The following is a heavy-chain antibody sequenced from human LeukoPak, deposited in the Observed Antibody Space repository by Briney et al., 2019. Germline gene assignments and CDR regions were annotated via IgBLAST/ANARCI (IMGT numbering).Heavy chain of an antibody. CDR3: ARVLCGDTSCFYNWFDP. CDR1: GGSISSGGYY. CDR2: IYHSGST. V-gene: IGHV4-30-2*01. Sequence: PSQTLSLTCTVSGGSISSGGYYWSWIRQPPGKGLEWIGYIYHSGSTYYNPSLKSRVTISVDRSKNQFSLKLSSVTAADTAVYYCARVLCGDTSCFYNWFDPWGQGTLVTVSS. D-gene: IGHD2-2*01. J-gene: IGHJ5*02.